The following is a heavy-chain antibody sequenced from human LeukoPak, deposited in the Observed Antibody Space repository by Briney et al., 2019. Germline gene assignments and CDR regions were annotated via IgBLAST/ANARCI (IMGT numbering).Heavy chain of an antibody. Sequence: PSETLSLTCTVSGGSISSGGYYWRWIRQPPGKGLEWIGYIYHSGSTYYNPSLKSRVTISVDRSKNQFSLKLSSVTAADTAVYYCARDRDIAAAGYDAFDIWGQGTMVTVSS. D-gene: IGHD6-13*01. CDR2: IYHSGST. V-gene: IGHV4-30-2*01. J-gene: IGHJ3*02. CDR3: ARDRDIAAAGYDAFDI. CDR1: GGSISSGGYY.